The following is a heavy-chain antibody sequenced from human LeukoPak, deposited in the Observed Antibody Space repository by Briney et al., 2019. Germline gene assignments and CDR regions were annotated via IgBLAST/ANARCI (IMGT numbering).Heavy chain of an antibody. V-gene: IGHV1-18*04. CDR1: GYTFTGYY. D-gene: IGHD3-22*01. CDR3: ARGRSDYYDSSIPSNDAFDI. CDR2: ISAYNGNT. J-gene: IGHJ3*02. Sequence: ASVKVSCKASGYTFTGYYMHWVRQAPGQGLEWMGWISAYNGNTNYAQKLQGRVTMTTDTSTSTAYMELRSLRSDDTAVYYCARGRSDYYDSSIPSNDAFDIWGQGTMVTVSS.